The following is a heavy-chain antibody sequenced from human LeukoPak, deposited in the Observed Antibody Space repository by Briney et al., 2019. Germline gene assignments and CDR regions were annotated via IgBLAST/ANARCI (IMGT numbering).Heavy chain of an antibody. D-gene: IGHD3-22*01. Sequence: ASVKVSCKASGYTFTSFAINWLRQPPGQGPEWVGWINTHTGNPIYAQGFTGRFVFSLDTSVSTAYLQISSLKAEDTAVYYCVRDGYNSLSSDFDYWGQGTLVTVSS. V-gene: IGHV7-4-1*02. CDR1: GYTFTSFA. CDR2: INTHTGNP. CDR3: VRDGYNSLSSDFDY. J-gene: IGHJ4*02.